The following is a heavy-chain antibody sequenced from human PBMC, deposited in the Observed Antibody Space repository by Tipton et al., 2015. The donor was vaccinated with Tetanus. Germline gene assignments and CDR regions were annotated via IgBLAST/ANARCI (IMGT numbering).Heavy chain of an antibody. Sequence: LRLSCAVYGGSFSGYYWSWIRQPPGKGLEWIGEINHSGSTHYNPSLKSRVTISVDTSKNQFSLRLNSLTAADTAVYYCARVKASGNDDYWGQGTLVTVSS. CDR1: GGSFSGYY. J-gene: IGHJ4*02. V-gene: IGHV4-34*01. CDR2: INHSGST. CDR3: ARVKASGNDDY. D-gene: IGHD3-10*01.